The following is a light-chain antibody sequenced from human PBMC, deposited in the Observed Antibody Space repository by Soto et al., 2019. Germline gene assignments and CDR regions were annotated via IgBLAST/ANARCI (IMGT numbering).Light chain of an antibody. V-gene: IGLV1-40*01. CDR1: SSNIGAGYD. Sequence: QSVLSQPPSVSGAPGQRVTISCTGGSSNIGAGYDAHWFQQVPGTAPKLLIYGSTNRPSGVPDRFSGSKSGTSASLAITGLQAEDEADYYCQSYDRSLGGNYVFGTGTKVTVL. CDR3: QSYDRSLGGNYV. CDR2: GST. J-gene: IGLJ1*01.